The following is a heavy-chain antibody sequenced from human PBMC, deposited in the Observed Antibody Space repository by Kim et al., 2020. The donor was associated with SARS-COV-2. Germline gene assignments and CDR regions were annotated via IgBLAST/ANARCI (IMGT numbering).Heavy chain of an antibody. CDR1: GFTFSSYG. CDR2: ISYDGSNK. V-gene: IGHV3-30*18. Sequence: GGSLRLSCAASGFTFSSYGMHWVRQAPGKGLEWVAVISYDGSNKYYADSVKGRFTISRDNSKNTLYLQMNSLRAEDTAVYYCANLARGLPSEANWGQGTLVTVSS. J-gene: IGHJ4*02. D-gene: IGHD3-10*01. CDR3: ANLARGLPSEAN.